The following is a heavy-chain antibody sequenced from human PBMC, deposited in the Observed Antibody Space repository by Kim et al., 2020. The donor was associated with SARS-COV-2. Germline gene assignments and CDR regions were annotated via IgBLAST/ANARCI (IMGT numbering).Heavy chain of an antibody. V-gene: IGHV3-66*02. J-gene: IGHJ4*02. D-gene: IGHD6-19*01. Sequence: GGSLRLSCAASGFTVSSNYMSWVRQAPGKGLEWVSVIYSGGSTYYADSVKGRFTISRDNSKNTLYLQMNSLRAEDTAVYYCARDPSSPRGGVDYWGQGTLVTVSS. CDR3: ARDPSSPRGGVDY. CDR2: IYSGGST. CDR1: GFTVSSNY.